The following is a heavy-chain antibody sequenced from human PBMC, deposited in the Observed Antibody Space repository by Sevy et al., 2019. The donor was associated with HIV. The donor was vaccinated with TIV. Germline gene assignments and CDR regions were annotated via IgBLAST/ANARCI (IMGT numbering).Heavy chain of an antibody. CDR3: AKDQAPGYSSSWEIDY. CDR2: ISGSGGST. D-gene: IGHD6-13*01. Sequence: GGSLRLSCAASGFTFSSYAMSRVRQAPWKGLEWVSAISGSGGSTYYADSVKGRFTISRDNSKNTLYLQMNSLRAEDTAVYYCAKDQAPGYSSSWEIDYWGQGTLVTVSS. V-gene: IGHV3-23*01. J-gene: IGHJ4*02. CDR1: GFTFSSYA.